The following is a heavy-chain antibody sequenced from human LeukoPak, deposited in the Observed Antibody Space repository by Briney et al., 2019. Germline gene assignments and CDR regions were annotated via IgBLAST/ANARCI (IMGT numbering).Heavy chain of an antibody. J-gene: IGHJ4*02. V-gene: IGHV4-59*01. D-gene: IGHD2-15*01. Sequence: SETLFLTCTVSGGSISNSYWSWIRQSPAKGLEWIGYIHSSGITIYNSSLKSRLAISLVTSKNQFSLKLTSVTAADTAMYYCARGRTNRRVMVDYFDFWGQGSLVTVSS. CDR2: IHSSGIT. CDR3: ARGRTNRRVMVDYFDF. CDR1: GGSISNSY.